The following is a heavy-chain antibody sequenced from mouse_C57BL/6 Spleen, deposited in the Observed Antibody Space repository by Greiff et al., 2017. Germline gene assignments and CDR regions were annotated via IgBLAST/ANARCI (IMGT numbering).Heavy chain of an antibody. Sequence: VQLQQSGPELVKPGASVKIPCKASGYTFTDYNMDWVKQSPGKSLEWIGDINPNNGGAIYNQKFKGKATLTVDKSSSTAYMELRSLTSEDTAVYYCARYYYGSSWYFDVWGTGTTVTVSS. J-gene: IGHJ1*03. D-gene: IGHD1-1*01. CDR2: INPNNGGA. CDR3: ARYYYGSSWYFDV. V-gene: IGHV1-18*01. CDR1: GYTFTDYN.